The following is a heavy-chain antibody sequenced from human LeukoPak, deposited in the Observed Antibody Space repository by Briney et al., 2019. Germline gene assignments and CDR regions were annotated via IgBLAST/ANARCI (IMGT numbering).Heavy chain of an antibody. CDR1: GGSTSNYY. J-gene: IGHJ3*02. V-gene: IGHV4-59*01. CDR3: ARVDNWNDGDAFDI. D-gene: IGHD1-20*01. CDR2: IYYSGNT. Sequence: SETLSLTCTVSGGSTSNYYWSWIRQPPGKGLEWIGYIYYSGNTNYKPSLKSRVSISVDTSKNQFSLKLSSVTAADTAVYFCARVDNWNDGDAFDIWGQGTMVTVSS.